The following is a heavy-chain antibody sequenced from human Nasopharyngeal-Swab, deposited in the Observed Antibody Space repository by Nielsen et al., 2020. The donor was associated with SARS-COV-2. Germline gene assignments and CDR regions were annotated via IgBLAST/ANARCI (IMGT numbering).Heavy chain of an antibody. CDR2: INPSGGST. V-gene: IGHV1-46*01. Sequence: ASVKVSCKASGYTFTSYYIHWVRQAPGQGLDWMGIINPSGGSTSYAQKFQGLVTMTRDTSTSTVYMELSSLRSEDTAVYYCAREMGYYGSGSYRPFDYWGQGTLVTVSS. CDR3: AREMGYYGSGSYRPFDY. D-gene: IGHD3-10*01. CDR1: GYTFTSYY. J-gene: IGHJ4*02.